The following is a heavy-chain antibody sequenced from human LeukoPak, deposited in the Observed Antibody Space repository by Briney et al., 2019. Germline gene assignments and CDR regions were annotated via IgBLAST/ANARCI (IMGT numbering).Heavy chain of an antibody. CDR2: ISTSSSYI. CDR3: ARDLSGVTGYTYGRGTDY. J-gene: IGHJ4*02. V-gene: IGHV3-21*01. Sequence: GGSLRLSCAASRFTFSNYTMNWVRQAPGKGLEWVSSISTSSSYIFYADSVKGRFTISRDNAKNSLYLQMNGLRAEDTAVYYCARDLSGVTGYTYGRGTDYWGQGTLVTVSS. D-gene: IGHD5-18*01. CDR1: RFTFSNYT.